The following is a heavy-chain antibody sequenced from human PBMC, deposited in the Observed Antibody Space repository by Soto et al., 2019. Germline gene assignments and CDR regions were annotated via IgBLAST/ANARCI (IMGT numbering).Heavy chain of an antibody. CDR1: GFAVSDS. D-gene: IGHD6-19*01. CDR3: ARDVSGPFDY. CDR2: IHSDGST. Sequence: GGSLRLSCSVAGFAVSDSMSWVRQAPGKGLECVSFIHSDGSTHYTDSVRGRFTISRDNSKNTLYLQMDRLRVDDTAVYFCARDVSGPFDYWGQGTLVTVSS. V-gene: IGHV3-53*01. J-gene: IGHJ4*02.